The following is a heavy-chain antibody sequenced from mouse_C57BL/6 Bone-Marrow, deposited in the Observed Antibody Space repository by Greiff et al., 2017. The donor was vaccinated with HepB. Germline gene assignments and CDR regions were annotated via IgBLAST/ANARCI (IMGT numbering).Heavy chain of an antibody. Sequence: EVQVVESGAELVRPGASVKLSCTASGFNIKDDYMHWVKQRPEQGLEWIGWIDPENGDTEYASKFQGKATITADTSSNTAYLQLSSLASEDTAVYYCTYYSNYWYFDVWGTGTTVTVSS. D-gene: IGHD2-5*01. J-gene: IGHJ1*03. CDR2: IDPENGDT. CDR3: TYYSNYWYFDV. V-gene: IGHV14-4*01. CDR1: GFNIKDDY.